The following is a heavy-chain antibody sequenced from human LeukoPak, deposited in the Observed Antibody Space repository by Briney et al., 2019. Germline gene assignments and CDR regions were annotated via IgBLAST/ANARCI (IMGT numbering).Heavy chain of an antibody. V-gene: IGHV3-21*01. CDR3: ARGLVAGTFDY. CDR2: ISSSSSYI. J-gene: IGHJ4*02. Sequence: GGSLRLSCAASGFTFSSYSMNWVRQAPGKGLEWVSSISSSSSYIYYADSVKGRFTISRDNAKNSLYLQMNSLRAEDTAVYHCARGLVAGTFDYWGQGTLVTDSS. D-gene: IGHD6-19*01. CDR1: GFTFSSYS.